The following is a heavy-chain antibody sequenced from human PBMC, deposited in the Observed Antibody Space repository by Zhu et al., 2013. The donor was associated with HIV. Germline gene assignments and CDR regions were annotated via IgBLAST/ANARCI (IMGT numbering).Heavy chain of an antibody. D-gene: IGHD3-16*01. CDR2: INPRNGDT. Sequence: QGQLVQSEAAVEEPGATLSVSCRASGDTLKNHDVHWVRQAPGQGPESMGWINPRNGDTKYAPNFQGRLTLTRDTSISTIYMVLNSLTSEDTAVYYCARDHTISYAYDVWGQG. J-gene: IGHJ6*02. CDR3: ARDHTISYAYDV. V-gene: IGHV1-2*07. CDR1: GDTLKNHD.